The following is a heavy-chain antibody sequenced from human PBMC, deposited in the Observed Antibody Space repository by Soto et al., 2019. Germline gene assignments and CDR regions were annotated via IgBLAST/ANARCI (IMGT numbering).Heavy chain of an antibody. CDR3: ARVGRSGSDVTFDY. J-gene: IGHJ4*02. CDR2: IYFSGTT. Sequence: SETLSLTCTVSGGSVTSGSYYWSWIRQPPGKGLEWIGYIYFSGTTNYNPSLKSRVTISVDTTKNQFSLKLTSVTAADTAVYYCARVGRSGSDVTFDYWGQGTLVTSPQ. V-gene: IGHV4-61*01. CDR1: GGSVTSGSYY. D-gene: IGHD1-26*01.